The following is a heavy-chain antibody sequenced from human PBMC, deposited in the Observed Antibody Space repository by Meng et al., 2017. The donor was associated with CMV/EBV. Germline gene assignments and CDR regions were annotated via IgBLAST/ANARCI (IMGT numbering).Heavy chain of an antibody. CDR2: IIPIFGTA. CDR3: ASPITIGYYYYGMDV. Sequence: SVKVSCKASGGTFSSYAISWVRQAPGQGLEWMGGIIPIFGTANYAQKFQGRVTITTDESTNTAYMELSSLRSEDTAVYYCASPITIGYYYYGMDVWGQGTTVTVSS. D-gene: IGHD3-3*01. CDR1: GGTFSSYA. V-gene: IGHV1-69*05. J-gene: IGHJ6*02.